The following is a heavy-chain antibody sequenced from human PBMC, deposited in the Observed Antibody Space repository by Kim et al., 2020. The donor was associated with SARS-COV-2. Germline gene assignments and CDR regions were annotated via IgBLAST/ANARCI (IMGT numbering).Heavy chain of an antibody. Sequence: VKGRFTISRDNSKNTLYLQMNSLRAEDTAVYYCASGRGSGSYYYYGMDVWGQGTTVTVSS. D-gene: IGHD6-19*01. V-gene: IGHV3-23*01. CDR3: ASGRGSGSYYYYGMDV. J-gene: IGHJ6*02.